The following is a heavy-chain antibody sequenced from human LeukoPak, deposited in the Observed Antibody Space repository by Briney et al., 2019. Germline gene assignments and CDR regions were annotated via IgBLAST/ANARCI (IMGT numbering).Heavy chain of an antibody. V-gene: IGHV4-4*02. J-gene: IGHJ4*02. Sequence: SETLSLTCAVSGGSISSANWWSWVRQPPGKGLEWIGEIYHSGSTNYNPSLKSRVTISVDKSKNQFSLKLSSVTAADTAVYYCATMFTVIVFDYWGQGTLVTVSS. CDR3: ATMFTVIVFDY. CDR1: GGSISSANW. D-gene: IGHD2-21*01. CDR2: IYHSGST.